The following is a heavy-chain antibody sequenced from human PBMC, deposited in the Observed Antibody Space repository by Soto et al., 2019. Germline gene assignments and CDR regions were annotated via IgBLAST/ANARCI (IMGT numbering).Heavy chain of an antibody. Sequence: GECLKISCKGSGYIFAGYWITWVRQKPGKGLEWMGPIDPRDSQTYYSPSFRGHVTISATKSFTAVFLQWRSLSASDTAMYYCARQIYGSGTCPNIQYYFDSWGQGTPVTVSS. CDR1: GYIFAGYW. CDR2: IDPRDSQT. V-gene: IGHV5-10-1*01. CDR3: ARQIYGSGTCPNIQYYFDS. D-gene: IGHD6-13*01. J-gene: IGHJ4*02.